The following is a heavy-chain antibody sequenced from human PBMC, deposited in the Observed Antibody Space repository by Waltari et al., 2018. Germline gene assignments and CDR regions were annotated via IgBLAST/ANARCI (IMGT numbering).Heavy chain of an antibody. J-gene: IGHJ4*02. CDR3: ARGWYYDFWSGYSPSFDY. CDR2: IKQDGSEK. V-gene: IGHV3-7*01. Sequence: EVQLVESGGGLVQPGGSLRLSCAASGFTFSSYWMSWVRQAPGKGLEWVANIKQDGSEKYYVDSVKGRFTIASDNAKNSLYLQMNSLRAEDTAVYCCARGWYYDFWSGYSPSFDYWGQGTLVTVSS. CDR1: GFTFSSYW. D-gene: IGHD3-3*01.